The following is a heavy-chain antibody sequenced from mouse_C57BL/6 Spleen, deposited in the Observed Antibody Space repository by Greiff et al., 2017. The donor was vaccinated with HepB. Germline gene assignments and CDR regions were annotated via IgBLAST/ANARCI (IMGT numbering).Heavy chain of an antibody. CDR2: INPSTGGT. Sequence: EVQLQQSGPELVKPGASVKISCKASGYSFTGYYMNWVKQSPEKSLEWIGEINPSTGGTTYNQKFKAKATLTVDKSSSTAYMQLKSLTSEDSAVYYCARNYYAPACFAYWGQGTLVTVSA. D-gene: IGHD2-1*01. CDR3: ARNYYAPACFAY. J-gene: IGHJ3*01. V-gene: IGHV1-42*01. CDR1: GYSFTGYY.